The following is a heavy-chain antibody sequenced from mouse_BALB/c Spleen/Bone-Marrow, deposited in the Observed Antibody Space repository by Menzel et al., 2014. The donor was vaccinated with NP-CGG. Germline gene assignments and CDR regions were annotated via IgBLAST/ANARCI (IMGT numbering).Heavy chain of an antibody. D-gene: IGHD1-1*01. CDR2: IRLKSSNYAT. Sequence: EVKLVESGGGLVQPGGSMKLSCVASGFTFSNYWMNWVRQSPEKGLEWVAEIRLKSSNYATRYTESVKGRFTISRDDSKSSVYLQMNNLRAEDTGIYYCTDYSWFTYWGQGTLVTVSA. CDR3: TDYSWFTY. CDR1: GFTFSNYW. J-gene: IGHJ3*01. V-gene: IGHV6-6*02.